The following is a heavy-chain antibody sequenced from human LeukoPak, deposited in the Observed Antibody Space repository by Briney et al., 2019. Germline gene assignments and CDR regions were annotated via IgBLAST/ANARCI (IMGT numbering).Heavy chain of an antibody. CDR2: IYTSGST. J-gene: IGHJ5*02. Sequence: PSETLSPTCTVSGGSISHYYWSWIRQPPGKGLEWIGYIYTSGSTNYNPSLKSRVTMSVDTSKNQFSLKLSSVTAADTAVYYCARDHNNWFDPWGQGTLVTVSS. CDR3: ARDHNNWFDP. D-gene: IGHD1-14*01. CDR1: GGSISHYY. V-gene: IGHV4-4*09.